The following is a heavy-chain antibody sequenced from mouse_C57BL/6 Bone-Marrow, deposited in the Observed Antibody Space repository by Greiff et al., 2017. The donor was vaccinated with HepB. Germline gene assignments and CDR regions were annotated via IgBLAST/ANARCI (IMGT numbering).Heavy chain of an antibody. Sequence: EVQVVESGGGLVQPGGSLSLSCAASGFTFTDYYMSWVRQPPGKALEWLGFIRNKANGYTTEYSASVKGRFTISRDNSQSILYLQMNALRAEDSATYYCARYYPGTRDYYAMDYWGQGTSVTVSS. CDR2: IRNKANGYTT. J-gene: IGHJ4*01. CDR3: ARYYPGTRDYYAMDY. D-gene: IGHD4-1*01. V-gene: IGHV7-3*01. CDR1: GFTFTDYY.